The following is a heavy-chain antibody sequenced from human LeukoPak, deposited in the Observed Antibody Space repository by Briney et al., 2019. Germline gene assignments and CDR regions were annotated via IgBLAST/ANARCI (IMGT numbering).Heavy chain of an antibody. CDR1: GGTFSSYA. CDR2: IIPILGIA. CDR3: ARSYDSSGYYFARSGYFDY. Sequence: ASVKVSCKASGGTFSSYAISWVRQAPGQGLEWMGRIIPILGIANYAQKFQGRVTITADKSTSTAYMEPSSLRSEDTAVYYCARSYDSSGYYFARSGYFDYWGQGTLVTVSS. J-gene: IGHJ4*02. D-gene: IGHD3-22*01. V-gene: IGHV1-69*04.